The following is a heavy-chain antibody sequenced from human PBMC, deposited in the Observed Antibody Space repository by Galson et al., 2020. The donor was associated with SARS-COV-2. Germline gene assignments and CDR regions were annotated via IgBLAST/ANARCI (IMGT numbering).Heavy chain of an antibody. CDR1: GFTFSSHW. CDR2: IKPDGSDK. D-gene: IGHD7-27*01. J-gene: IGHJ4*02. CDR3: ARGHWGRDY. V-gene: IGHV3-7*04. Sequence: GESLKISCVGSGFTFSSHWMSWVRQAPGKGLEWVADIKPDGSDKYYVYSVKGRFTIARDNAKNSLYLQMNSLGAEDTAVYYCARGHWGRDYWGQGTLVTVSS.